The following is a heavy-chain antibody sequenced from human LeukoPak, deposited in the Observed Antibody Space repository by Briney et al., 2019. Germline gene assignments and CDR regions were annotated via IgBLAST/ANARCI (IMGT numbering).Heavy chain of an antibody. V-gene: IGHV3-48*03. J-gene: IGHJ4*02. CDR3: ARVPASSTSFDY. CDR1: GFTFSSYE. D-gene: IGHD6-13*01. Sequence: GGSLRLSCAASGFTFSSYEMNWVRQAPGKGLEWVSYISTSGTTMYYVDSVKGRFTISRDSAKNSLYLQMNSLRAEDTAVYYCARVPASSTSFDYWGQGTLVTVSS. CDR2: ISTSGTTM.